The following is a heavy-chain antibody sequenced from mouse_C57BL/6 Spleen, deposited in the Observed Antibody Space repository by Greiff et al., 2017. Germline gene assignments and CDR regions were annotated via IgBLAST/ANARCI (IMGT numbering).Heavy chain of an antibody. CDR2: LYPRSGNT. D-gene: IGHD1-1*01. Sequence: QVQLQQSGAELARPGASVKLSCKASGYTFTSYGLSWVKQRTGQGLEWIGELYPRSGNTYYNEKFKGKATLTADKSSSTAYMELLSLTSDDAAVDFWAGYYGTWYFDVWGTGTTVTVSS. CDR1: GYTFTSYG. CDR3: AGYYGTWYFDV. J-gene: IGHJ1*03. V-gene: IGHV1-81*01.